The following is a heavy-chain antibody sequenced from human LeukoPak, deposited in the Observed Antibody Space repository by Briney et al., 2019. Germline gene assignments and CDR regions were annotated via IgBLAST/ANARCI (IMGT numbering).Heavy chain of an antibody. CDR2: MNPNSGNT. Sequence: ASVKVSCEASGYTFTSYDINWVRQATGQGLEWMGWMNPNSGNTGYAQKFQGRVTMTRNTSISTAYMELSSLRSEDTAVYYCAIRYGSGEKYYYYYYMDVWGKGTTVTVPS. D-gene: IGHD3-10*01. CDR3: AIRYGSGEKYYYYYYMDV. V-gene: IGHV1-8*01. CDR1: GYTFTSYD. J-gene: IGHJ6*03.